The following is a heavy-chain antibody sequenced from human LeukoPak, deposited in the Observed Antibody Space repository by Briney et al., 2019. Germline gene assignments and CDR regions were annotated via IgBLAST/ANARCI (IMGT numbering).Heavy chain of an antibody. CDR1: GYTFTSYG. J-gene: IGHJ4*02. V-gene: IGHV1-18*01. Sequence: ASVKVSCKASGYTFTSYGISWVRQAPGQGLEWMGWISAYNGNTNYAQKLQGRVTMTTDTSTSTAYMELRSLRSDDTAVYYCARHVHLRDYEPLDYWGQGTLSPSPQ. D-gene: IGHD3-22*01. CDR2: ISAYNGNT. CDR3: ARHVHLRDYEPLDY.